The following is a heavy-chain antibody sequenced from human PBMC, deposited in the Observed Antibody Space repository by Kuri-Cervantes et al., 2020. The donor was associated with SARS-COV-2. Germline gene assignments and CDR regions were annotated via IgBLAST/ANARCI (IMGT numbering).Heavy chain of an antibody. CDR3: SGRVDFSSVDY. Sequence: GSLRLSCTVYGDSITKYYLTWIRQPPGKGLEWIGYVSYNGATAYNPSLKSRVTMSLDTSKNQCSLRLSSVTAADTAVYYCSGRVDFSSVDYWGQGTLVTVSS. CDR2: VSYNGAT. V-gene: IGHV4-59*01. CDR1: GDSITKYY. J-gene: IGHJ4*02. D-gene: IGHD3/OR15-3a*01.